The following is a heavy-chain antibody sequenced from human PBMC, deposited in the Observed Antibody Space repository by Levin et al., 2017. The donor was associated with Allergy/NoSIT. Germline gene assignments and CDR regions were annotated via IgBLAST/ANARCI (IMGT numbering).Heavy chain of an antibody. Sequence: SQTLSLPCTVSGGSIHSAGYYWSWIRQHPGKGLEWIGFIYYIGSTYDNPSLRSRLTMSIDTSKNQFSLSLSSVTAADTAVYYCAREVSTQIAAGDHAFDIWGPGTLVTVSS. V-gene: IGHV4-31*03. CDR3: AREVSTQIAAGDHAFDI. CDR1: GGSIHSAGYY. J-gene: IGHJ3*02. D-gene: IGHD3-16*01. CDR2: IYYIGST.